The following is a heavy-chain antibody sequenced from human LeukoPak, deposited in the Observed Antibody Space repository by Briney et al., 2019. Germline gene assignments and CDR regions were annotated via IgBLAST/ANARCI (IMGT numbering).Heavy chain of an antibody. D-gene: IGHD3-16*02. CDR2: IYYSGST. V-gene: IGHV4-31*03. CDR3: ARGPSYVWGSYRYLSP. Sequence: SQTLSLTCTVSGGSISSGGYYWSRIRQHPGKGLEWIGYIYYSGSTYYNPSLKSRVTISVDTSKNQFSLKLSSVTAADTAVYYCARGPSYVWGSYRYLSPWGQGTLVTVSS. CDR1: GGSISSGGYY. J-gene: IGHJ5*02.